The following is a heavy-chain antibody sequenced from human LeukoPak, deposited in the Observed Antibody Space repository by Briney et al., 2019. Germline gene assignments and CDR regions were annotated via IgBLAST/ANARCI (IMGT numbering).Heavy chain of an antibody. V-gene: IGHV3-23*01. CDR2: LSGSGITT. J-gene: IGHJ4*01. CDR3: AKGIYSSGWSNFDY. CDR1: GFTFSNSA. D-gene: IGHD6-19*01. Sequence: GGSLRLSCAASGFTFSNSAMSWVRQAPGKGLEWVSTLSGSGITTYYADSVKGRFTISRDNSKNTLYLQMNSLRAEDTAVYYCAKGIYSSGWSNFDYWGHGTLVTVSS.